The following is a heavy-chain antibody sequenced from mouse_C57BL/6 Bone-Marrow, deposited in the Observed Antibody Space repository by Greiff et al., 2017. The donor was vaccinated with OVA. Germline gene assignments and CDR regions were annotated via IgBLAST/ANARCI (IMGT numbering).Heavy chain of an antibody. CDR1: GYTFTSYW. J-gene: IGHJ2*01. CDR3: ARSITTGDCFDY. D-gene: IGHD1-1*01. Sequence: QVQLQQPGAELVMPGASVKLSCKASGYTFTSYWMHWVKQRPGQGLEWIGEIDPSDSYTNYNQKFKGKSTLTVDKSSSTAYMQLSSLTSEDSAVYYCARSITTGDCFDYWGQGTTLTVSS. CDR2: IDPSDSYT. V-gene: IGHV1-69*01.